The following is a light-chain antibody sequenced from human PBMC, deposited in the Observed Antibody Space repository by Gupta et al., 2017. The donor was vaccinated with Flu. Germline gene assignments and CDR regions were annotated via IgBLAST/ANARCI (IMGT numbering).Light chain of an antibody. CDR1: SSNIENNY. V-gene: IGLV1-51*01. J-gene: IGLJ1*01. CDR3: GTWDSSLSAYV. Sequence: QSVLTQRPSVSAAPGQKVTIFWSGSSSNIENNYVSWYQQFSGTAPKLLIYDNNKRPSGIPDRFSGSKSGTSATLGITGLQTGDEADYYCGTWDSSLSAYVFGTGTKVTVL. CDR2: DNN.